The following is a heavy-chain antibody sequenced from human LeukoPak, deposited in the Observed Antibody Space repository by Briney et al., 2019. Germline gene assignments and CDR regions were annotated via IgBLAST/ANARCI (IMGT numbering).Heavy chain of an antibody. D-gene: IGHD5-24*01. Sequence: PSETLSLTCTASGGSISPYYWSWIRQPPGRGLEWIGYIHHTGGSNYNPSLKSRVTISIDASKNQLSLKLSSVTAADTAVYYCARGGYNFDPWGQGFLVTVSS. CDR2: IHHTGGS. J-gene: IGHJ5*02. CDR3: ARGGYNFDP. CDR1: GGSISPYY. V-gene: IGHV4-59*01.